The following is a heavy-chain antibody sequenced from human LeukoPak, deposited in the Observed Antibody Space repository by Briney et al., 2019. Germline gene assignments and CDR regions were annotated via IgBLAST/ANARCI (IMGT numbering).Heavy chain of an antibody. CDR2: ISSSSSYI. Sequence: GGSLRLSCAASGFTFSSYSMNWVRQAPGKGLEWVSSISSSSSYIYYADSVKDRFTISRDNAKNSLYLQMNSLRAEDTAVYYCARDRTPDEQWLVVGAPGNWGQGTLVTVSS. J-gene: IGHJ4*02. CDR1: GFTFSSYS. V-gene: IGHV3-21*01. D-gene: IGHD6-19*01. CDR3: ARDRTPDEQWLVVGAPGN.